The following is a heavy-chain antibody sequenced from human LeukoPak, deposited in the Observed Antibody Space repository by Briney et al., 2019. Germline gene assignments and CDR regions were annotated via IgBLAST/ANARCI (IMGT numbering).Heavy chain of an antibody. CDR2: ISGTGGSI. V-gene: IGHV3-23*01. Sequence: GGSLRLSCVGTGFSFSTYGMTWVRQAPGKGLEWVSLISGTGGSIYYAESVKGRFTVSGDNSKNTVYLQMSSLTAADTAVYYCAKDRSIGTYYTFDHWGQGTLVTVSS. CDR1: GFSFSTYG. D-gene: IGHD1-26*01. CDR3: AKDRSIGTYYTFDH. J-gene: IGHJ4*02.